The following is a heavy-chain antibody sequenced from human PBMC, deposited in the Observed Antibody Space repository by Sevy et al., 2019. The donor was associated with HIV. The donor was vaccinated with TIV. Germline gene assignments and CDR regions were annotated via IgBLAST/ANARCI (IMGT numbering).Heavy chain of an antibody. J-gene: IGHJ2*01. Sequence: SETLSLTCTVSSDSISSSSYFWGWVRQPPGKGLEWIASVYYSGDTYYNPSLKSRVTVSIDTSTNNFSLKVTSVSARDTAVYYCARRRVHDYVRGTSGPFDVWGRGTRVTVSS. CDR2: VYYSGDT. D-gene: IGHD3-16*01. V-gene: IGHV4-39*01. CDR3: ARRRVHDYVRGTSGPFDV. CDR1: SDSISSSSYF.